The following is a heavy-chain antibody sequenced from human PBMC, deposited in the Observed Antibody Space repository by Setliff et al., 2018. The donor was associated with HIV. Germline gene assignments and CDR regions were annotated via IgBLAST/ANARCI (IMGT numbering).Heavy chain of an antibody. J-gene: IGHJ6*02. CDR3: ARGKGVGGVIITGGLDV. D-gene: IGHD3-10*01. CDR1: GHTFTNFD. CDR2: MNPNSGVS. V-gene: IGHV1-8*01. Sequence: ASVKVSCKPPGHTFTNFDIHWMRRAPGQGLEWMGWMNPNSGVSGYALKFHDRVTMTRDTSITTFYMELSSLTSEDTAVYYCARGKGVGGVIITGGLDVWGQGTTVTVSS.